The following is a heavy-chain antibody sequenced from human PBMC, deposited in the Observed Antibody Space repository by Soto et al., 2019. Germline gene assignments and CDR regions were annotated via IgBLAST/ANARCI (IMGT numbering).Heavy chain of an antibody. Sequence: LRLSCAASGFTFSSYAMSWVRQAPGKGLEWVSAISGSGGSTYYADSVKGRFTISRDNSKNTLYLQMNSLKASDTAIYYCARHGFYGDYSSNYFDPWGQGTLVTVSS. CDR1: GFTFSSYA. J-gene: IGHJ5*02. D-gene: IGHD4-17*01. CDR3: ARHGFYGDYSSNYFDP. V-gene: IGHV3-23*01. CDR2: ISGSGGST.